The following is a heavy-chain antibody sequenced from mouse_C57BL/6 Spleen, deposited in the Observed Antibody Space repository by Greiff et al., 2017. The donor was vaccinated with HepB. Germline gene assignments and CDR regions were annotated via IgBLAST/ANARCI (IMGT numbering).Heavy chain of an antibody. Sequence: EVKLMESGEGLVKPGGSLKLSCAASGFTFSSYAMSWVRQTPEKRLEWVAYISSGGDYIYYADTVKGRFTISRDNARNTLYLQMSSLKSEDTAMYYGTRGGDGSSWIDDGGQGTTLTVAS. CDR3: TRGGDGSSWIDD. CDR2: ISSGGDYI. J-gene: IGHJ2*01. V-gene: IGHV5-9-1*02. CDR1: GFTFSSYA. D-gene: IGHD1-1*01.